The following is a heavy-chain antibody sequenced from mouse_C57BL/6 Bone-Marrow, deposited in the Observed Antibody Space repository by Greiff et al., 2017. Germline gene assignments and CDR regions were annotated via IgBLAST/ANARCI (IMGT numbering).Heavy chain of an antibody. CDR2: ISNLAYSI. V-gene: IGHV5-15*01. CDR3: ARIKRRYDYDDYAMDY. J-gene: IGHJ4*01. CDR1: GFTFSDYG. D-gene: IGHD2-4*01. Sequence: DVHLVESGGGLVQPGGSLKLSCAASGFTFSDYGMAWVRQAPRKGPEWVAFISNLAYSIYYADTVTGRFTISRENAKNTLYVEMSSLRSEDTAIYYYARIKRRYDYDDYAMDYWGQGTSVTVSS.